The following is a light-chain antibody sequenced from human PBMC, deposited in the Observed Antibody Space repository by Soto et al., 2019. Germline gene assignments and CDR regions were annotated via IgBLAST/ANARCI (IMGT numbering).Light chain of an antibody. Sequence: EIVLTQSPGTLSLSPGERATLSCRASQSVSSSYVAWYQQKPGQAPRLLIYEASIRAIVIPDRFSGSGSGTDFTLTISSLEPEDFAVYNCQQYGSSPPTFGQGSKVEIK. V-gene: IGKV3-20*01. CDR2: EAS. J-gene: IGKJ1*01. CDR3: QQYGSSPPT. CDR1: QSVSSSY.